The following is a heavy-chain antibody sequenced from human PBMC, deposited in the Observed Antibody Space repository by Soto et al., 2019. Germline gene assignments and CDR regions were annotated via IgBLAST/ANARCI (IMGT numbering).Heavy chain of an antibody. Sequence: QVQLQESGPGLVKPSQTLSLTCTVSGGSISSGGYYWSWIRQHPGKGLEWIGYIYYSGSTYYNPSLKSRVTISGDQSKNQFPPKLSSVTAADTGVYYCAGDQGGQQLSYYGKDGWGQGTTVPVSS. CDR2: IYYSGST. D-gene: IGHD6-13*01. CDR1: GGSISSGGYY. J-gene: IGHJ6*02. V-gene: IGHV4-31*03. CDR3: AGDQGGQQLSYYGKDG.